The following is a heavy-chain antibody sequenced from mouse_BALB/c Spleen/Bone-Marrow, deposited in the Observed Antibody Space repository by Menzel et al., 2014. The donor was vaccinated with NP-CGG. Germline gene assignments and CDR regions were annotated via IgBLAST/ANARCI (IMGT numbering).Heavy chain of an antibody. Sequence: EVQLQESGGGLVKPGGSLKLSCAASGFAFSNYDMSWVRQSPEKRLEWVAYISSGGGSTCYPDTVKGRFIISRDNAKNTLYLQMCSLKSEDTAMYYCTRHPYGTFFAYWGQGTTLTVSS. D-gene: IGHD2-10*02. CDR2: ISSGGGST. CDR1: GFAFSNYD. J-gene: IGHJ2*01. CDR3: TRHPYGTFFAY. V-gene: IGHV5-12-1*01.